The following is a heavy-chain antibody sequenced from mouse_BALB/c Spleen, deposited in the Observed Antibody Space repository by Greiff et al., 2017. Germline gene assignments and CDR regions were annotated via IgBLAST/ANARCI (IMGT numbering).Heavy chain of an antibody. D-gene: IGHD1-1*01. J-gene: IGHJ3*01. V-gene: IGHV5-6-5*01. CDR3: ARGLYYYGSSPSY. Sequence: EVHLVESGGGLVKPGGSLKLSCAASGFTFSSYAMSWVRQTPEKRLEWVASISSGGSTYYPDIVKGRFTISRDNARNILYLQMSSLRSEDTAMYYCARGLYYYGSSPSYWGQGTLVTVSA. CDR1: GFTFSSYA. CDR2: ISSGGST.